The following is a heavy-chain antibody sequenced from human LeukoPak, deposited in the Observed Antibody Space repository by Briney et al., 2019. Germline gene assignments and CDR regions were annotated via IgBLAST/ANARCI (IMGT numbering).Heavy chain of an antibody. CDR3: ARDLYGDYY. J-gene: IGHJ4*02. Sequence: SETLSLTCTVSGGSISSSSYYWGWIRQPPGKGLEWIGSIYYSGSTYYNPSLKSRVTISVDTSKNQFSLKLSSVTAADTAVYYCARDLYGDYYWGQGTLVTVSS. D-gene: IGHD4-17*01. CDR2: IYYSGST. V-gene: IGHV4-39*07. CDR1: GGSISSSSYY.